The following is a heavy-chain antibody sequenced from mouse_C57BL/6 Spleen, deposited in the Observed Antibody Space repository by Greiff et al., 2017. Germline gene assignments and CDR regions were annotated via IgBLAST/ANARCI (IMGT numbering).Heavy chain of an antibody. V-gene: IGHV3-6*01. CDR3: ARDEGPAY. CDR2: ISYDGSN. Sequence: DVHLVESGPGLVKPSQSLSLTCSVTGYSITSGYYWNWIRQFPGNKLEWMGYISYDGSNNYNPSLKNRISITRDTSKNQFFLKLNSVTTEDTATYYCARDEGPAYWGQGTLVTVSA. J-gene: IGHJ3*01. CDR1: GYSITSGYY.